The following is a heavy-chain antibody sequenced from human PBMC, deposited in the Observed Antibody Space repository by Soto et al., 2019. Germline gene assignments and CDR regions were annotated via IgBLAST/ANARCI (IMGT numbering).Heavy chain of an antibody. CDR2: INPSDGST. V-gene: IGHV1-46*01. CDR3: ARERGTTLGTKPATPILNWCDP. CDR1: GYTFTDFY. J-gene: IGHJ5*02. D-gene: IGHD7-27*01. Sequence: QVQLVQSGAEVKKPGASVRISCKASGYTFTDFYMHWVRQAPGQGLDWMGIINPSDGSTSYAQKFQGRVTMTRDTSTSTVYMELSSLRSGDTAVYYCARERGTTLGTKPATPILNWCDPWGQGTLVTVSS.